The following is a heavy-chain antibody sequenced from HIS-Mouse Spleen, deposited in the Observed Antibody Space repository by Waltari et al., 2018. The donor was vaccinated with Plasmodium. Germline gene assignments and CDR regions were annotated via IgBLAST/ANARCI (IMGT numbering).Heavy chain of an antibody. V-gene: IGHV4-34*01. CDR3: ASSGSGSYYY. Sequence: QVQLQQWGAGLLKPSETLSLTCAVYGGSFSGYYWSWIRQPPGKGLEWIGEINHSGSTNYNPSRKSRCTISVDTSKNQFSLKLSSVTVADTAVYYCASSGSGSYYYWGQGTLVTVSS. CDR2: INHSGST. J-gene: IGHJ4*02. D-gene: IGHD3-10*01. CDR1: GGSFSGYY.